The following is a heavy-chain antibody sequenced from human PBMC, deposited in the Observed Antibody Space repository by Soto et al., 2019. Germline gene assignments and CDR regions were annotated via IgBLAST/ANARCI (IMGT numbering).Heavy chain of an antibody. Sequence: GGSLRLSCAASGFTFSNAWMSWVRQAPGKGLEWVGRIKSKTDGGTTDYAAPVKGRFTISRDDSKNTLYLQMNSLKTEDTAVYYCTTTRYCSGGSCYSVWDYWGQGTLVTVSS. J-gene: IGHJ4*02. D-gene: IGHD2-15*01. CDR2: IKSKTDGGTT. V-gene: IGHV3-15*01. CDR1: GFTFSNAW. CDR3: TTTRYCSGGSCYSVWDY.